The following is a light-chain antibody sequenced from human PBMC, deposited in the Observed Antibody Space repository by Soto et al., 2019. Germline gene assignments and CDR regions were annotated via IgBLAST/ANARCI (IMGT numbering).Light chain of an antibody. CDR2: DVY. J-gene: IGLJ1*01. CDR3: SSYTTRSSYV. CDR1: SSDVGGYNY. Sequence: QSVLTQPASVSGSPGQSITISCTGTSSDVGGYNYASWYQQHPGKAPKLMIWDVYNRPSGVSHRFSGSKSGNTASLTIFGLQAEDEADYYCSSYTTRSSYVFGTGTKVTVL. V-gene: IGLV2-14*01.